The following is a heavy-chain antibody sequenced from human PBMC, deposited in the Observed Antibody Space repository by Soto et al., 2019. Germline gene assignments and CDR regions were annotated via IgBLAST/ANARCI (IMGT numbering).Heavy chain of an antibody. J-gene: IGHJ2*01. V-gene: IGHV4-4*07. CDR1: GGSISSYY. Sequence: QVQLQESGPGLVKPSETLSLTCTVSGGSISSYYWSWIRQPAGKGLEWIGRIYTSGSTNYNPSLKSRVTMPVDTSKNQFSLKLSSVTAADTAVYYCARDVVVVAATATWYFDLWGRGTLVTVSS. CDR3: ARDVVVVAATATWYFDL. D-gene: IGHD2-15*01. CDR2: IYTSGST.